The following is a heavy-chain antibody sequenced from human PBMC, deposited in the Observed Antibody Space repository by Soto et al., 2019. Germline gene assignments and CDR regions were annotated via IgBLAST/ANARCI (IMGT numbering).Heavy chain of an antibody. Sequence: EVQLVECGGGLVKPGGSLRLSCAASGFTFSNAWMSWVRQAPGKGLEWVGRIKSKTDGGTTDYAAPVKGRFTISRDDSKNTLYLQMNSLKTEDTAVYYCTTRYCSGGSCSYFDYWGQGTLVTVSS. CDR1: GFTFSNAW. CDR2: IKSKTDGGTT. V-gene: IGHV3-15*01. D-gene: IGHD2-15*01. CDR3: TTRYCSGGSCSYFDY. J-gene: IGHJ4*02.